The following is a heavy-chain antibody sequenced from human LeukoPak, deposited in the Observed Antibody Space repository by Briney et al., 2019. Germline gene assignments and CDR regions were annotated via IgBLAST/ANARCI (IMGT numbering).Heavy chain of an antibody. J-gene: IGHJ6*02. CDR3: ARTQWSSIWFYGMDV. CDR1: GGTFSSYA. D-gene: IGHD2-15*01. V-gene: IGHV1-69*13. CDR2: IIPIFGTA. Sequence: VASVKVSCKASGGTFSSYAISWVRQAPGQGLEWMGGIIPIFGTANYAQKFQGRVTITADESTSTAYMELSSLRSEDTAVYYCARTQWSSIWFYGMDVWGQGTTVTVSS.